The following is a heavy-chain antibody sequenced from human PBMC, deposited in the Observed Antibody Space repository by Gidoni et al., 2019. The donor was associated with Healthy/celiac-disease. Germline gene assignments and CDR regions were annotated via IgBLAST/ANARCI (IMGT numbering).Heavy chain of an antibody. V-gene: IGHV4-34*01. CDR2: INHSGST. CDR3: ARGGAPSRRYCSSTSCYGWFDP. J-gene: IGHJ5*02. Sequence: QVQLQQWGAGLLKPSETLSLTCAVDGGSFSGYYWRWIRQPPGKGREWIGEINHSGSTNYHPSLKSRVTISVDTSKNQFSLKLSSVTAADTAVYYCARGGAPSRRYCSSTSCYGWFDPWGQGTLVTVSS. CDR1: GGSFSGYY. D-gene: IGHD2-2*01.